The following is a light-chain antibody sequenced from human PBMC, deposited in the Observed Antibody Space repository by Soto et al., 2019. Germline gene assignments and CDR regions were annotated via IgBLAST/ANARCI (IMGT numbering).Light chain of an antibody. J-gene: IGKJ1*01. Sequence: EIGRTQYPGSLSFSPEKRSTRSGRASQIVSRGFLAWSQQKPGQAPRLLIYGASTRATGIPARFSGSGSGTEFTLTIRSLQSEDFALYYCHRYNNWPWTFGQGTKVDIK. CDR1: QIVSRG. CDR3: HRYNNWPWT. V-gene: IGKV3-15*01. CDR2: GAS.